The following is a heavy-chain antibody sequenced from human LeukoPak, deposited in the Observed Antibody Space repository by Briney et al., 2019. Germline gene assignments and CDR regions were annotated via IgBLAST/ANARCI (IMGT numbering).Heavy chain of an antibody. D-gene: IGHD3-9*01. V-gene: IGHV4-39*07. CDR2: IYTSGST. Sequence: SETLSLTCTVSGGSISSSSYYWGWIRQPPGTGLEWIGRIYTSGSTNYNPSLKSRVTISVDTSKNQFSLKLSSVTAADTAVYYCARGHMDYDILTGYYPYYFDYWGQGTLVTVSS. CDR3: ARGHMDYDILTGYYPYYFDY. J-gene: IGHJ4*02. CDR1: GGSISSSSYY.